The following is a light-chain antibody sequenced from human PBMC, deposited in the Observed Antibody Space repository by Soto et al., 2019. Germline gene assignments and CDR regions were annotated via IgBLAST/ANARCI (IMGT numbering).Light chain of an antibody. V-gene: IGKV1-13*02. CDR3: QQFSAYPLT. CDR1: QGINTG. J-gene: IGKJ4*01. CDR2: ETS. Sequence: AIQLTQSPPSLSASVGDRVTITCRASQGINTGIAWYQQKPGKSPKLLIYETSNLASGVSLRFSGTGYGTQFSLTIGGLQPEDFATYHCQQFSAYPLTFGGGTRWISN.